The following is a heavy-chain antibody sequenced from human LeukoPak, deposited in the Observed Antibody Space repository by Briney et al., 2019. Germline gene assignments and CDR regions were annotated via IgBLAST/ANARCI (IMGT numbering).Heavy chain of an antibody. J-gene: IGHJ4*02. Sequence: GGSLRLSCAASGFTFNDYWMSWVRQAPGKGLEWVANIKQDGTDTYSVDSVEGRFTISRDNAKNSLYLHMNSLRAEDTAVYFCARDHRLYSGYDFFMEYWGQETLVTVSS. V-gene: IGHV3-7*03. CDR1: GFTFNDYW. D-gene: IGHD5-12*01. CDR3: ARDHRLYSGYDFFMEY. CDR2: IKQDGTDT.